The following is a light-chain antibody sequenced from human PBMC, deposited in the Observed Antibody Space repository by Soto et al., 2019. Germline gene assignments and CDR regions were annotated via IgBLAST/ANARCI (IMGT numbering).Light chain of an antibody. Sequence: EIVMTQSPATLSVSLGERATLSCRASQRITTNVAWYHQRPGQAPRLLIYGASARATGIAARFSGSGSGTEFTLTISSLQPEDIGVYYCQQYNDWPPLTFGGGTKVEI. CDR3: QQYNDWPPLT. CDR1: QRITTN. CDR2: GAS. V-gene: IGKV3-15*01. J-gene: IGKJ4*01.